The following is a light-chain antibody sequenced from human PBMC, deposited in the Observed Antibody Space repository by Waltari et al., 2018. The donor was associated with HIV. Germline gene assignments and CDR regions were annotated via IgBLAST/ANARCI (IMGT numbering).Light chain of an antibody. CDR3: AAWDDSLNGWV. Sequence: SVLTQPPSASGTPGQRATISCSGSSSNIGSNTVNWYQQLPGTAPKLRIYSNNQRPSGVPAPCSGSKSGTSASLAISGLQSKDEADYYCAAWDDSLNGWVFGGGTKLTVL. CDR2: SNN. CDR1: SSNIGSNT. J-gene: IGLJ3*02. V-gene: IGLV1-44*01.